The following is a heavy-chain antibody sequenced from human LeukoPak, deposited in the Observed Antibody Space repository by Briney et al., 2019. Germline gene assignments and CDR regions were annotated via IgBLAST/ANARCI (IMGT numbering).Heavy chain of an antibody. CDR1: GYTFTSYG. D-gene: IGHD3-10*01. CDR3: ARGGTMVRGVRNGWFDP. CDR2: ISAYNGNT. J-gene: IGHJ5*02. Sequence: ASVKVSCRASGYTFTSYGISWVRQAPGQGLEWMGWISAYNGNTNYAQKLQGRVTMTTDTSTSTAYMELRSLRSDDTAVYYCARGGTMVRGVRNGWFDPWGQGTLVTVSS. V-gene: IGHV1-18*01.